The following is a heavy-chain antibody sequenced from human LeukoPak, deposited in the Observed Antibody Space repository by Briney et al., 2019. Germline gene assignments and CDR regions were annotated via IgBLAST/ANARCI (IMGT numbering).Heavy chain of an antibody. D-gene: IGHD6-13*01. CDR3: AREDGYSSSWYSDY. CDR2: ISSTSIYT. CDR1: GFTINTNG. V-gene: IGHV3-11*05. J-gene: IGHJ4*02. Sequence: PGRSLRLSCAASGFTINTNGMHWIRQAPGKGLEWVSDISSTSIYTNYADSVKGRFTISRDNAKNSLYLQMNSLRAEDTAVYYCAREDGYSSSWYSDYWGQGTLVTVSS.